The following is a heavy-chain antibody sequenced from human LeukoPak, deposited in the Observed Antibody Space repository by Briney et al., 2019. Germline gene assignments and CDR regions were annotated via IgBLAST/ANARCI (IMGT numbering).Heavy chain of an antibody. D-gene: IGHD1-26*01. CDR3: ARVWELLYYFDY. CDR1: GFTFSSYS. J-gene: IGHJ4*02. CDR2: ISSSSSYI. Sequence: PGGSLRLSCAASGFTFSSYSMNWVRQAPGKGLEWVSSISSSSSYIYYADSVKGRFTISRDNAKNSLYLQMNSLRAEDTAVYYCARVWELLYYFDYWGQGTLVTVTS. V-gene: IGHV3-21*01.